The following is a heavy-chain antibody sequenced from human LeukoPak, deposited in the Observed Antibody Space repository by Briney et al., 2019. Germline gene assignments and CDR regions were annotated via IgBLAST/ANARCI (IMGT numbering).Heavy chain of an antibody. CDR2: IYHTDYDT. D-gene: IGHD2-15*01. J-gene: IGHJ3*02. CDR1: GFPFTSYW. V-gene: IGHV5-51*01. Sequence: GESLKISCKGSGFPFTSYWIGWVRQMPGKGLEWMGIIYHTDYDTKHSPAFQGQVTISADRSTSAAYLQWSSLKTSDTAIYYCARGDIRAFQIWGQGTMGTVSS. CDR3: ARGDIRAFQI.